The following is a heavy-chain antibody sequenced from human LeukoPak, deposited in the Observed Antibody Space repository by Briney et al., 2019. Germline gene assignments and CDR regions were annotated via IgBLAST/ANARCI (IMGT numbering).Heavy chain of an antibody. CDR3: AKVHYDSSGYYYPSYYFDY. V-gene: IGHV3-30*18. CDR2: ISYDGSNK. D-gene: IGHD3-22*01. CDR1: GFTFSSYG. Sequence: GGSLRLSCAASGFTFSSYGMHWVRQAPGKGLEWVAVISYDGSNKYYADSVKDRFTISRDNSKNTLYLQMNSLRAEDTAVYYCAKVHYDSSGYYYPSYYFDYWGQGTLVTVSS. J-gene: IGHJ4*02.